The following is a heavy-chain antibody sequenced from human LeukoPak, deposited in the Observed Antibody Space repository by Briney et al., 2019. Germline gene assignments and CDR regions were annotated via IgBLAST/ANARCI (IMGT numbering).Heavy chain of an antibody. CDR3: ARDQADGDYDPNWCDP. J-gene: IGHJ5*02. CDR1: GGSISSYY. Sequence: SETLSLTCTVSGGSISSYYWSWIRQPPGKGLEWIGYIYYSGSTNYNPSLKSRVTISVDTSKNQFSLKLSSVTAADTAVYYCARDQADGDYDPNWCDPWGQGTLVTVSS. CDR2: IYYSGST. D-gene: IGHD4-17*01. V-gene: IGHV4-59*01.